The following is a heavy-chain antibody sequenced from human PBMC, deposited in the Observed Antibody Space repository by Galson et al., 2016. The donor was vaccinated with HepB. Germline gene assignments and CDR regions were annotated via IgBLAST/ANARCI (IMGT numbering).Heavy chain of an antibody. J-gene: IGHJ6*02. CDR1: GASSRISNYY. Sequence: SETLSLTCTVSGASSRISNYYWGWIRQPPGKGLEWLGSSYYTGSTYYNPSLMSRLTISVEPSERQFSLRLTSVTAADPAVDFCARHGPVSGASFYFYGFDVWGPGATVIGSS. V-gene: IGHV4-39*01. CDR2: SYYTGST. CDR3: ARHGPVSGASFYFYGFDV. D-gene: IGHD6-6*01.